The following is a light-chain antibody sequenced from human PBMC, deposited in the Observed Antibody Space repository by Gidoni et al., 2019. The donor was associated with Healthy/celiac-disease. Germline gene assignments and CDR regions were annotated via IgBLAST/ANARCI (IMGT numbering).Light chain of an antibody. CDR1: QSLLHSNGYNY. CDR2: LGS. V-gene: IGKV2-28*01. J-gene: IGKJ1*01. CDR3: MQALQTPRT. Sequence: DIVMTQSPHPLPVTPGEPASISCRSSQSLLHSNGYNYLDWYLQKPGQSPQLLIYLGSTRATGVPDRFSGSGSGTDFTLKISRVEAEDVGVYYCMQALQTPRTFGQGTKVEIK.